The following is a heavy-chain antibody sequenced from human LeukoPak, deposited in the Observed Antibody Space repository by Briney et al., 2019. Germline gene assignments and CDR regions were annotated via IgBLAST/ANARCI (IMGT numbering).Heavy chain of an antibody. J-gene: IGHJ5*02. D-gene: IGHD6-19*01. CDR2: IYYSGST. V-gene: IGHV4-30-4*08. Sequence: KSSETLSLTCTVSGGSSSSGDYFWNWIRQTPGKGLVWIGYIYYSGSTYYNPSLRSRVSISVDTSKNQFSLKLTSVTAADTAVYYCARAGIGIEVAGTIPNWFDPWGQGTQVTVSP. CDR3: ARAGIGIEVAGTIPNWFDP. CDR1: GGSSSSGDYF.